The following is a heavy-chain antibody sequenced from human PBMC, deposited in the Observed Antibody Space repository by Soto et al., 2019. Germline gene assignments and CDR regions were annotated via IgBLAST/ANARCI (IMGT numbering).Heavy chain of an antibody. CDR2: IYYSGST. CDR3: ARDRDYGRVDY. D-gene: IGHD4-17*01. J-gene: IGHJ4*02. CDR1: GGSISSGGYY. Sequence: SETLSLTCTVSGGSISSGGYYWSWIRQHPGKGLEWIGYIYYSGSTYYNPSLKSRVTISVDTSKNQFSLKLSSVTAADTAVYYCARDRDYGRVDYWGQGTLVTVSS. V-gene: IGHV4-31*03.